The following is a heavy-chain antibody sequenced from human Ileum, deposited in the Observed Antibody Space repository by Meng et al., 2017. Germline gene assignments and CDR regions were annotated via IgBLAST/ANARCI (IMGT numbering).Heavy chain of an antibody. CDR1: NGSLTNVNNY. CDR3: AREFYVDTAMVIDS. J-gene: IGHJ4*02. Sequence: HVPLQESGPGLVKPSQTLALTCSVSNGSLTNVNNYWNWIRQAPGQALEHIGYIYYDGSSYATPSLKSRVTMSIDTSTNQFSLRLDSVTAADTAVYYCAREFYVDTAMVIDSWGPGALVTVSS. D-gene: IGHD5-18*01. CDR2: IYYDGSS. V-gene: IGHV4-30-4*01.